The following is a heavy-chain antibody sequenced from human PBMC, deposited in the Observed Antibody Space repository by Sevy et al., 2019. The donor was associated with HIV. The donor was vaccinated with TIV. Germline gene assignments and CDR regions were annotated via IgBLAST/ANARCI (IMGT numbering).Heavy chain of an antibody. CDR1: GFTFSSYA. Sequence: GGSLRLSCAASGFTFSSYAMHWVRQAPGKGLEWVAVISYDGSNKYYADSVKGRFTISRDNSKNTLYLQMNSLRAEDTAVYYCARDRGAYSYGYHIGYYYYGMDVWDQGTTVTVSS. CDR2: ISYDGSNK. J-gene: IGHJ6*02. D-gene: IGHD5-18*01. CDR3: ARDRGAYSYGYHIGYYYYGMDV. V-gene: IGHV3-30*04.